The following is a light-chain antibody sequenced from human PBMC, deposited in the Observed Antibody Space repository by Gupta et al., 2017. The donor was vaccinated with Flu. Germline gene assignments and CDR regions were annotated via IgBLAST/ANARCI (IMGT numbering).Light chain of an antibody. CDR1: ALGDKY. CDR2: QDS. J-gene: IGLJ2*01. V-gene: IGLV3-1*01. Sequence: SSALTQPPSVSVSQGQTASIPCSGIALGDKYASWYQQRPGQSPLMVIYQDSKRPSGIPERFSGSNSGNTATLTITGTQGMEEADYYGQAGDRGGELVFGGGTKLTVL. CDR3: QAGDRGGELV.